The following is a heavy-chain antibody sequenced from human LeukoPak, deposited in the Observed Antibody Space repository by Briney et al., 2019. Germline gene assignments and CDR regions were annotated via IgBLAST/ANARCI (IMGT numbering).Heavy chain of an antibody. D-gene: IGHD3-22*01. V-gene: IGHV3-11*01. CDR2: ISSSGSTI. CDR1: GFTFSDYY. CDR3: AREDYYDSSGYYDY. J-gene: IGHJ4*02. Sequence: GGPLRLSCAASGFTFSDYYMSWIRQAPGKGLEWVSYISSSGSTIYYADSVKGRFTISRDNAKNSLYLQMNSLRAEDTAVYYCAREDYYDSSGYYDYWGQGTLVTVSS.